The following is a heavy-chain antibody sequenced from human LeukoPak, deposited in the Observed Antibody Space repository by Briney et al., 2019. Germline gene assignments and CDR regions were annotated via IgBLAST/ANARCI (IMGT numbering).Heavy chain of an antibody. CDR2: ISGSGGST. CDR1: GFTFSTYA. V-gene: IGHV3-23*01. D-gene: IGHD3-10*01. J-gene: IGHJ4*02. Sequence: GGSLRLSCAASGFTFSTYAMSWVRQTPEKGLEWVSAISGSGGSTYYADSVKGRFTISRDNSKNTLYLQMNSLRAEDTAVYYCAKDYYGSGAFDYWGQGTLVTVSS. CDR3: AKDYYGSGAFDY.